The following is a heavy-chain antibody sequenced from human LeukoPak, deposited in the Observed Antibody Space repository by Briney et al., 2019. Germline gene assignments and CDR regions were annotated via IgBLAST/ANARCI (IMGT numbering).Heavy chain of an antibody. CDR1: GYSISSGYY. CDR3: ARGPQWLAEFDY. Sequence: SETLSLTCTVSGYSISSGYYWGWIRQPPGKGLEWIGSIYHSGSTYYNPSLKSRVTISVDTSKNQFSLKLSSVTAADTAVYYCARGPQWLAEFDYWGQGTLVTVSS. J-gene: IGHJ4*02. CDR2: IYHSGST. V-gene: IGHV4-38-2*02. D-gene: IGHD6-19*01.